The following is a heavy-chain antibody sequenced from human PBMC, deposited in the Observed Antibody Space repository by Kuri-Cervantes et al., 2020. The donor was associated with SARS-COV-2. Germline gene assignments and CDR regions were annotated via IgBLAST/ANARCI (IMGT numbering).Heavy chain of an antibody. CDR1: GFTFSSYA. J-gene: IGHJ3*02. CDR3: AKDYRITMVRVGASDI. Sequence: GESLKISCAASGFTFSSYAMSWVRQAPGKGLEWVSAISGSGGSTYYADSVKGRFTISRDNSKNTLYLQMNSLRAEDTAVYYCAKDYRITMVRVGASDIWGQGTMVTVSS. V-gene: IGHV3-23*01. D-gene: IGHD3-10*01. CDR2: ISGSGGST.